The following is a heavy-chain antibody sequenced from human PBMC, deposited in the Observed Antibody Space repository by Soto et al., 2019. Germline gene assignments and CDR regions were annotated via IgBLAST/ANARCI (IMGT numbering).Heavy chain of an antibody. J-gene: IGHJ4*02. V-gene: IGHV1-2*02. CDR1: GYTFTGYF. CDR2: INPSTGGT. Sequence: ASVKVSCKASGYTFTGYFMHWVRQAPGQGLEWMGWINPSTGGTGYAQKFQGRVTMTRDTSISTAYMELRRLRSDDTAFYYCACGSGSYYNVAFDYWGQGTLVTVSS. CDR3: ACGSGSYYNVAFDY. D-gene: IGHD3-10*01.